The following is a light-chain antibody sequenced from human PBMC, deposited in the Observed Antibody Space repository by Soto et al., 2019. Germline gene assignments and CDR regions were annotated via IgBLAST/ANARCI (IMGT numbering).Light chain of an antibody. J-gene: IGKJ5*01. CDR2: DAS. CDR1: QSVSSY. V-gene: IGKV3-11*01. CDR3: QQRSNWPST. Sequence: EIVLTQSPATLSLSPGERATLSCRASQSVSSYLAWYQQKPGQAPRLLIYDASNRATGIPARFSGSGSGTDFTLPISSLEPEDFAVYYFQQRSNWPSTFGRGTRLEIK.